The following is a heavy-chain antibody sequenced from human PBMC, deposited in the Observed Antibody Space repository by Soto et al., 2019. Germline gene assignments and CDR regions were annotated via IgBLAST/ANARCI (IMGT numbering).Heavy chain of an antibody. CDR1: GYTFSSYY. V-gene: IGHV1-46*01. Sequence: ASVKVSCKASGYTFSSYYVHWVRQAPGQGLEWMGIVNPSDGSTSYAQRFQGRVTMSSNTSTSTVYMDLSSLRSEDTAVYFCARDNPRGHAWTEFDYWGHGTLVTVSS. D-gene: IGHD1-1*01. J-gene: IGHJ4*01. CDR2: VNPSDGST. CDR3: ARDNPRGHAWTEFDY.